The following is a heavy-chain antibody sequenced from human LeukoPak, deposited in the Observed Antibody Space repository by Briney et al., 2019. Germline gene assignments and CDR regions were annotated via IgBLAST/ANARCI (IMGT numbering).Heavy chain of an antibody. V-gene: IGHV3-48*03. J-gene: IGHJ5*02. CDR3: ATASYFDFPS. CDR1: GFTFSRYE. Sequence: GGSLRLSCAASGFTFSRYEMNWVRQAPGKGLEWVSYISVSGSAKNYADSVEGRFTISRDNAKNSLHLQMNSLRAEDTAVYYCATASYFDFPSWGQGTLVTVSS. CDR2: ISVSGSAK. D-gene: IGHD3-3*01.